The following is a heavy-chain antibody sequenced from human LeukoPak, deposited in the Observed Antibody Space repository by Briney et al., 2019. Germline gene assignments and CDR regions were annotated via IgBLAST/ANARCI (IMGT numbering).Heavy chain of an antibody. J-gene: IGHJ6*03. V-gene: IGHV1-18*01. Sequence: ASVKVSCKASGYTFTSYGISWVRQAPGQGLEWMGWISAYNGNTNYAQKLQGRATMTTDTSTSTAYMELRSLRSDDTAVYYRARDLYDILTGYLAPKSYYYYYYMDVWGKGTTVTVSS. D-gene: IGHD3-9*01. CDR3: ARDLYDILTGYLAPKSYYYYYYMDV. CDR2: ISAYNGNT. CDR1: GYTFTSYG.